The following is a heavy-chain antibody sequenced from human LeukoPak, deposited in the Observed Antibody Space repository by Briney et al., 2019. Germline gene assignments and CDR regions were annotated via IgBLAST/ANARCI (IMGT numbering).Heavy chain of an antibody. CDR2: ISGSSGST. V-gene: IGHV3-23*01. D-gene: IGHD1-26*01. J-gene: IGHJ4*02. CDR1: GFPFSSYA. CDR3: AKIGWELRLRYYFDY. Sequence: GGSLRLSCAASGFPFSSYAMSWVRQAPGRGLEWVSAISGSSGSTYYAASVKDRFTISRDNSKNTLYLQMNSLRAEDTAVYYCAKIGWELRLRYYFDYWGQGTLVTVSS.